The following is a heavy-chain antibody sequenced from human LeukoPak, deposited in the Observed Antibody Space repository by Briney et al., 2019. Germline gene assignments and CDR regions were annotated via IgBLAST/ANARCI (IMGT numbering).Heavy chain of an antibody. Sequence: GGSLRLSCAASGFTFSSYAMHWVRQAPGKGLEWVAVISYGGSNKYYADSVKGRFTISRDNSKNTLYLQMNSLRAEDTAVYYCARGMWLVHYFDYWGQGTLVTVSS. CDR3: ARGMWLVHYFDY. J-gene: IGHJ4*02. V-gene: IGHV3-30-3*01. CDR2: ISYGGSNK. CDR1: GFTFSSYA. D-gene: IGHD6-19*01.